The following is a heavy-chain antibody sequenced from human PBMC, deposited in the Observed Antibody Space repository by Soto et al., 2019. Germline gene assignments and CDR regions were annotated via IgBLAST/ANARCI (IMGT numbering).Heavy chain of an antibody. J-gene: IGHJ4*02. V-gene: IGHV4-31*03. CDR2: MYYSGVT. Sequence: PSETLSLTCTVSAGSISIGGYYWSWIRQDPGKGLEWIGYMYYSGVTYYNPSLKSRVTISVDTSKNQFSLKLNSVTAADTAVYYCARVGRYYDSGVWGGYFEYWGQGTLVTVSS. CDR3: ARVGRYYDSGVWGGYFEY. D-gene: IGHD3-22*01. CDR1: AGSISIGGYY.